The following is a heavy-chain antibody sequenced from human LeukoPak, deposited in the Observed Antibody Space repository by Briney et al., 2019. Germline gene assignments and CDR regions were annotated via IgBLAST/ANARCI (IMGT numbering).Heavy chain of an antibody. CDR2: IYPYDSET. Sequence: PGESLQISCKASGYSFTVFWIGWVRQMPGKGLEWMGIIYPYDSETRYSPSFQGQVTISADKSISTAYLQWSSLKASDTAMYYCARHIGYSAWNPDYWGQGTLVTVSS. D-gene: IGHD5-18*01. CDR1: GYSFTVFW. V-gene: IGHV5-51*01. CDR3: ARHIGYSAWNPDY. J-gene: IGHJ4*02.